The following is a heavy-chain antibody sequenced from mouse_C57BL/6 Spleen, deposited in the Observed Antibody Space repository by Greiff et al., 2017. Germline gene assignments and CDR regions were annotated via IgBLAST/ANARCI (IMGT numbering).Heavy chain of an antibody. CDR3: ARERYYDYDEASAWFAY. D-gene: IGHD2-4*01. CDR2: IYPGGGYT. CDR1: GYTFTNYW. J-gene: IGHJ3*01. Sequence: VKLMESGAELVRPGTSVKMSCKASGYTFTNYWIGWAKQRPGHGLEWIGDIYPGGGYTNYNEKFKGKATLTADKSSSTAYMQFSSLTSEDSAIYYCARERYYDYDEASAWFAYWGQGTLVTVSA. V-gene: IGHV1-63*01.